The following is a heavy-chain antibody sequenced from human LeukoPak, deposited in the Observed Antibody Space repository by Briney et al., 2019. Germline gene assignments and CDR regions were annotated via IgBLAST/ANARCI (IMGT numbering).Heavy chain of an antibody. CDR1: GGSISSGDYY. CDR3: ARGLYYYDSSGYDQRPWYFDL. CDR2: IYYSGST. Sequence: PSQTLSLTCTVSGGSISSGDYYWSWIRQPPGKGLEWIGYIYYSGSTYYNPSLKSRVTISVDTSKNQFSLKLSSVTAADTAVYYCARGLYYYDSSGYDQRPWYFDLWGRGTLVTVSS. J-gene: IGHJ2*01. V-gene: IGHV4-30-4*08. D-gene: IGHD3-22*01.